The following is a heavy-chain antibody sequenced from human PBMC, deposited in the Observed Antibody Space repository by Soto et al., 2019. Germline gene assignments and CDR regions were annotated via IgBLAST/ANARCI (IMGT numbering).Heavy chain of an antibody. Sequence: QVQLVQSGAEVKKPGSSVKVSCKASGGTFSSYAISWVRQAPGQGLDWMGWIIPIFGTANYAQKFQGRVTITADKSTSTAYMEMRSLRYEDTAVYYCARVRELRRYGMAVWGQGTTVTVSS. J-gene: IGHJ6*02. V-gene: IGHV1-69*06. CDR1: GGTFSSYA. CDR2: IIPIFGTA. D-gene: IGHD3-10*01. CDR3: ARVRELRRYGMAV.